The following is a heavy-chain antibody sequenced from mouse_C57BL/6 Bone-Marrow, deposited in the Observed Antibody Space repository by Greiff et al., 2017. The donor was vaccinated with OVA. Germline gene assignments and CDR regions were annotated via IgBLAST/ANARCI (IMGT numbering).Heavy chain of an antibody. D-gene: IGHD2-1*01. V-gene: IGHV1-55*01. Sequence: QVQLQQPGAELVKPGASVKMSCKASGYTFTSYWITWVKQRPGQGLEWIGDIYPGSGSTNYNEKFKSKATLTVDTSSSTAYMQLSSLTSEGSAVYYGARDGNPPWYFDVWGTGTTVTGSS. CDR2: IYPGSGST. CDR1: GYTFTSYW. CDR3: ARDGNPPWYFDV. J-gene: IGHJ1*03.